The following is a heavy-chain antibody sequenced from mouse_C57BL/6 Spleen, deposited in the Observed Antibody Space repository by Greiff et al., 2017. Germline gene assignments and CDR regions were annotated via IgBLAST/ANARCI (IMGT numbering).Heavy chain of an antibody. CDR2: IYPRDGTT. V-gene: IGHV1-78*01. Sequence: VQGVESDAELVKPGASVKISCKVSGYTFTDHTIHWMKQRPEQGLEWIGYIYPRDGTTSYNQKFKGKATLTVDQSSSTAYMQLNSLTSEDSAVYYCARSPYGYDEGYFDVWGTGTTVTVSS. J-gene: IGHJ1*03. CDR1: GYTFTDHT. D-gene: IGHD2-2*01. CDR3: ARSPYGYDEGYFDV.